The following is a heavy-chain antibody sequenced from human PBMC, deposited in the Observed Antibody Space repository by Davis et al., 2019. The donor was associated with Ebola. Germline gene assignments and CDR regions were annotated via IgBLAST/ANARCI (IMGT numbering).Heavy chain of an antibody. J-gene: IGHJ4*02. CDR1: GYTFNSHG. CDR3: ARGRNGGWDFDY. Sequence: AASVKVSCKASGYTFNSHGISWVRQAPGQGLEWMAWISAYNGHTNYAQKFQGRLTLTTDTSRSTAYMELRSLPSDDTAEYFCARGRNGGWDFDYWGQGTLVTVSS. D-gene: IGHD6-19*01. V-gene: IGHV1-18*01. CDR2: ISAYNGHT.